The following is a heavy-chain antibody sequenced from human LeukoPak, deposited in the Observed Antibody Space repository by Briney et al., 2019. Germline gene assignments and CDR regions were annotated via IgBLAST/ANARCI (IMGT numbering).Heavy chain of an antibody. CDR1: GGSISSYY. D-gene: IGHD2-2*02. Sequence: SSETLSLTCTVSGGSISSYYWSWIRQPPGKGLEWIGYIYYSGSTNYNPSLKSRVTISVDTSKNQFSLKLSSVTAADTAVYYCARVPYTIVVVPAAIYGDYYYYGMDVWGQGTTVTVSS. CDR3: ARVPYTIVVVPAAIYGDYYYYGMDV. J-gene: IGHJ6*02. V-gene: IGHV4-59*01. CDR2: IYYSGST.